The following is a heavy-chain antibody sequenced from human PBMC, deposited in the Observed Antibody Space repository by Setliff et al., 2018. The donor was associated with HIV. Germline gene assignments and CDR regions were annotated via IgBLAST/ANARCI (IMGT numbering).Heavy chain of an antibody. CDR2: INHSGST. Sequence: PSETLSLTCDVCGGSFSAYYWSWIRQPPGKGLEWIGEINHSGSTNYNPSLKTRVTIMVDTSKNQFSLKLGSVTAADTAVYYCAREWSYGAFDTFDVWGQGTMVTVSS. CDR3: AREWSYGAFDTFDV. CDR1: GGSFSAYY. V-gene: IGHV4-34*01. J-gene: IGHJ3*01. D-gene: IGHD5-18*01.